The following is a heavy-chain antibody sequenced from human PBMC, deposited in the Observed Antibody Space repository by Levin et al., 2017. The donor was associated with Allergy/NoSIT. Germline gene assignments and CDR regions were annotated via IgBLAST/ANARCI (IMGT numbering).Heavy chain of an antibody. D-gene: IGHD6-19*01. V-gene: IGHV3-23*01. J-gene: IGHJ4*02. CDR2: IINSGVGT. CDR3: AKDAIRGSDQPYYFDY. Sequence: GGSLRLSCAAPGFTFNNYAMSWVRQAPGKGLEWVSAIINSGVGTYYADSVKGRFTISRDNSKNTMYLQMNSLRAEDTAVYFCAKDAIRGSDQPYYFDYWGQGTLVTASS. CDR1: GFTFNNYA.